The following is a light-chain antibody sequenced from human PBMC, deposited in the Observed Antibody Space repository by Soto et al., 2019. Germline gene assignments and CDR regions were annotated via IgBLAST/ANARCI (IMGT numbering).Light chain of an antibody. V-gene: IGLV2-14*01. Sequence: QSALTQPASVSASPGQSITISFTGTSNDVGGYDYVSWYQQYQCKAPKLLIYEVTHLPSGVSGSFSGSKSGNTASLTISGRQTEDEADYYCSSYTSTTLYVFGTGTKLTVL. CDR3: SSYTSTTLYV. CDR2: EVT. CDR1: SNDVGGYDY. J-gene: IGLJ1*01.